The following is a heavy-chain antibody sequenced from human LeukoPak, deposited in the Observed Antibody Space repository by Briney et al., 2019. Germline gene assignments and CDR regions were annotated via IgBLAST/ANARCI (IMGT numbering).Heavy chain of an antibody. V-gene: IGHV1-2*02. CDR2: INPNSGGT. CDR3: ASLTAPSRGFGEFAFDI. D-gene: IGHD3-10*01. J-gene: IGHJ3*02. Sequence: GASVKVSCKASGYTFTGYYMHWVRQAPGQGLEWMGWINPNSGGTNYAQKFQGRVTMTRDTSIRTAYMELSRLRSDDTAVYYCASLTAPSRGFGEFAFDIWGQGTMVTVSS. CDR1: GYTFTGYY.